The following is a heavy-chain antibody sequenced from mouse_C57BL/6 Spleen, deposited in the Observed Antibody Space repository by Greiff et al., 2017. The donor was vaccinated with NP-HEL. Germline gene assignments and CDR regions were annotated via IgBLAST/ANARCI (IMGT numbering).Heavy chain of an antibody. CDR1: GFSLSTSGMG. J-gene: IGHJ3*01. CDR2: IYWDDDK. D-gene: IGHD2-4*01. V-gene: IGHV8-12*01. CDR3: ARDYDYDETWFAY. Sequence: ESGPGILQSSQTLSLTCSFSGFSLSTSGMGVSWIRQPSGKGLEWLAHIYWDDDKRYNPSLKSRLTISKDTSRNQVFLKITSVDTADTATYYCARDYDYDETWFAYWGQGTLVTVSA.